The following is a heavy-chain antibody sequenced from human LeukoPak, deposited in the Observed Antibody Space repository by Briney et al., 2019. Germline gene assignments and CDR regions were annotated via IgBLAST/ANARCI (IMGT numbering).Heavy chain of an antibody. V-gene: IGHV4-39*07. CDR3: ARDDNLQLGFDY. CDR2: IYYSGST. D-gene: IGHD6-13*01. J-gene: IGHJ4*02. CDR1: GGSISSSYYY. Sequence: SETLSLTCTVSGGSISSSYYYWGWIRQPPGKGLEWIGSIYYSGSTYYNPSLKSRVTISVDTSKNQFSLKLSSVTAADTAVYYCARDDNLQLGFDYWGQGTLVNVSS.